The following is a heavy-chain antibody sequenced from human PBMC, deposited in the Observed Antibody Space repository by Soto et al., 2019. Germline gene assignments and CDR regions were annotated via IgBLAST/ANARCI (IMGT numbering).Heavy chain of an antibody. CDR1: GYTFTNYW. V-gene: IGHV5-51*01. J-gene: IGHJ6*02. CDR2: IYPGDSDT. Sequence: GESLKISCKGSGYTFTNYWIVWVRQIPGKGLEWMGIIYPGDSDTRYSPSFQGQVTISADRSISTAYLQCSSLKASDTGMYYCARYPTLTDYFFHGMDVWGQGTTVTVSS. CDR3: ARYPTLTDYFFHGMDV. D-gene: IGHD4-17*01.